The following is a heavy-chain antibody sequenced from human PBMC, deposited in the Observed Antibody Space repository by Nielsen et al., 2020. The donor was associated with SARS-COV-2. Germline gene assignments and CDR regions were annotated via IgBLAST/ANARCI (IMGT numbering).Heavy chain of an antibody. D-gene: IGHD5-18*01. CDR2: LSSSGDTT. Sequence: GGSLRLSCAASEFTFSSSGMSWVRQAPGKGLEWVSSLSSSGDTTYYADSVRGRFTISRDNAKNSLYLQMDSLRTEDTALYYCVKDRRGWIRGSNWFDPWGQGTLVTVSS. CDR3: VKDRRGWIRGSNWFDP. CDR1: EFTFSSSG. V-gene: IGHV3-23*01. J-gene: IGHJ5*02.